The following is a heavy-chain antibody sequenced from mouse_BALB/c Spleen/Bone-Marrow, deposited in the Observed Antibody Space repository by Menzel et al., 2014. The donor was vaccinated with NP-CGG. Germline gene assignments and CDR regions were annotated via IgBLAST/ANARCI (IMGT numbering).Heavy chain of an antibody. V-gene: IGHV1S16*01. CDR2: INPSNGGT. Sequence: QVQLKQSGAVLVKPGASVKLSCKASGYTFTSYWMHWVKLRPRQGFEWVGEINPSNGGTNYNEKFKRKATLTVDKSSSTAYMQLSSLTSEDSAVYYCTIGGLDYWGQGTTLTVSS. CDR1: GYTFTSYW. CDR3: TIGGLDY. J-gene: IGHJ2*01.